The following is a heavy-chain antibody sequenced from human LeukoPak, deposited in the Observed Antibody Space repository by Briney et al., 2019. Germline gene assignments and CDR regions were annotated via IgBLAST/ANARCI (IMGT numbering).Heavy chain of an antibody. CDR1: GFIFSSYW. Sequence: QLGGSLTHPCATSGFIFSSYWMSWVRQAPGKGLEWVANIKQDGSEKEYADTVMGRFTISRDNAKNSLFLQVNSLRAEDTAMYYCARGTGVPFWGYWGQGTMVTVSS. CDR3: ARGTGVPFWGY. CDR2: IKQDGSEK. D-gene: IGHD3-16*01. J-gene: IGHJ4*02. V-gene: IGHV3-7*01.